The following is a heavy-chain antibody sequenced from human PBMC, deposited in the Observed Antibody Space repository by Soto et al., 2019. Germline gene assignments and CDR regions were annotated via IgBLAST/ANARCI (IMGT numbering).Heavy chain of an antibody. Sequence: ASVKVSCKASGYTFTSYGISWVRQAPGQGLEWMGWISAYNGNTNYAQKLQGRVTMTTDTSTSTAYMELRSLRSDDTAVHYCAREGHPGIVGVMLDCYDWCQGTGVTVSS. CDR3: AREGHPGIVGVMLDCYD. D-gene: IGHD1-26*01. CDR1: GYTFTSYG. CDR2: ISAYNGNT. J-gene: IGHJ1*01. V-gene: IGHV1-18*01.